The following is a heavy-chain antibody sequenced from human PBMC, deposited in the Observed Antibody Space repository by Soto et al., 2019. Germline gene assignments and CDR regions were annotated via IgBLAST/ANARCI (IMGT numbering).Heavy chain of an antibody. CDR1: GFAFSNTW. CDR2: IKTKTDGDTT. D-gene: IGHD2-2*01. J-gene: IGHJ4*02. Sequence: EVQLVESGGALVEPGGSLRLSCVASGFAFSNTWMNWVRQAPGKGLEWVGRIKTKTDGDTTDYAAPVKGRFTVSRDDSENTLFLQMNSLRTEDTAVYYCISHCISTTCSPYWGQGTLVTVSS. CDR3: ISHCISTTCSPY. V-gene: IGHV3-15*07.